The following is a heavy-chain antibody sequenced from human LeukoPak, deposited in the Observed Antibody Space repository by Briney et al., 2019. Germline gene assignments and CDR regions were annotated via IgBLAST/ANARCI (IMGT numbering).Heavy chain of an antibody. Sequence: AGGSLRLSCAASGFTFTSYAMSWVRQAPGKGLEWVSVISGSGGSTYYADSVKGRFTISRDNSKNTLYLQMNSLRAEDTAVYYCAEEGIAVAGQGGWYWGQGTLVTVSS. CDR2: ISGSGGST. CDR3: AEEGIAVAGQGGWY. J-gene: IGHJ4*02. CDR1: GFTFTSYA. V-gene: IGHV3-23*01. D-gene: IGHD6-19*01.